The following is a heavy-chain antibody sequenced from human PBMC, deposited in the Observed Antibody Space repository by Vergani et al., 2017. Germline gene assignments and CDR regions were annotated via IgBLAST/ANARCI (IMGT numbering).Heavy chain of an antibody. CDR2: IKQDGSEK. Sequence: EVQLVESGGGLVQPGGSLRLSCAASGFTFSSYWTSWVRQAPGKGLEWVANIKQDGSEKYYVDSVKGRFTIARDNAKNSLYLQMNSLRAEDTAVYYCARGVTGYDDFDIWGQGTMVTVSS. J-gene: IGHJ3*02. CDR1: GFTFSSYW. V-gene: IGHV3-7*03. D-gene: IGHD7-27*01. CDR3: ARGVTGYDDFDI.